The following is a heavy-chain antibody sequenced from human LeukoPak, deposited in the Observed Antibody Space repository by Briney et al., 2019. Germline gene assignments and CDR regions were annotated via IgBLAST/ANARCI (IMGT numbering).Heavy chain of an antibody. D-gene: IGHD3-16*01. V-gene: IGHV3-23*01. J-gene: IGHJ5*02. CDR2: ISGIGGNT. CDR3: AKWGGGFGP. CDR1: GFIFSNYA. Sequence: PGGSLRLSCAASGFIFSNYAMSWVRQAPGKGLEWVSGISGIGGNTYYADSVKGRFTISRDNSKNTVSLQMNSLRAEDTAVYFCAKWGGGFGPWGQGTLVTVSS.